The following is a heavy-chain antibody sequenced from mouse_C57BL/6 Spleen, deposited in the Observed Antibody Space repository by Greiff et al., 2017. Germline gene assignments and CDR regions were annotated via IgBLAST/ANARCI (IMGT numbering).Heavy chain of an antibody. Sequence: QVQLQQPGAELVKPGASVKLSCKASGYTFTSYWMHWVKQRPGQGLEWIGMIHPNSGSTNYNEKFKSKATLTVDKSSSTAYMQLSSLTSVDSAVYYCAGADGNPWFAYWGQGALVTVSA. V-gene: IGHV1-64*01. D-gene: IGHD2-1*01. CDR1: GYTFTSYW. CDR2: IHPNSGST. J-gene: IGHJ3*01. CDR3: AGADGNPWFAY.